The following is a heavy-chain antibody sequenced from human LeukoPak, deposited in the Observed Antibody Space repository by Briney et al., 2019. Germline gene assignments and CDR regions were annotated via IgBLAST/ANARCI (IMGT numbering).Heavy chain of an antibody. CDR3: ARAGAYSSGWDPAIDY. Sequence: ASVKVSCKASGYTFTSYDINWVRQATGQGLEWMGWMNPNSGNTGYAQKFQGRVTMTRNTSISTAYMELSSLRSEDTAVYYCARAGAYSSGWDPAIDYWGQGTLVTVSS. CDR2: MNPNSGNT. D-gene: IGHD6-19*01. J-gene: IGHJ4*02. CDR1: GYTFTSYD. V-gene: IGHV1-8*01.